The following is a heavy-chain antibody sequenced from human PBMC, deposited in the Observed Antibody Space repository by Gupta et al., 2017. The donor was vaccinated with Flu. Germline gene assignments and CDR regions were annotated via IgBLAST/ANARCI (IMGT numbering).Heavy chain of an antibody. V-gene: IGHV3-66*02. CDR1: GFPVSSNY. CDR3: ARAHLWFGELWDYFDY. CDR2: IYSGGST. D-gene: IGHD3-10*01. J-gene: IGHJ4*02. Sequence: EVQLVESGGGLVQPGGSLRLSCAASGFPVSSNYMSWVRQAPGKGLEWVSVIYSGGSTYYADSVKGRFTISRDNSKNTLYLQMNSLRAEDTAVYYCARAHLWFGELWDYFDYWGQGTLVTVSS.